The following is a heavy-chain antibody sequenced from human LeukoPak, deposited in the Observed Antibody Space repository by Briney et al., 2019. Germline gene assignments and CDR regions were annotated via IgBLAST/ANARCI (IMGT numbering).Heavy chain of an antibody. V-gene: IGHV3-23*01. Sequence: GGSLRLSCAASRFTFSTFAMIWVRQPPGKGLEWVSSIFPSGGEIHYADSVRGRFTISRDNSKNTLYLQMNSLRAEDTAVYYCAKAHQMGDSFDYWGQGTLVTVSS. CDR3: AKAHQMGDSFDY. CDR1: RFTFSTFA. CDR2: IFPSGGEI. D-gene: IGHD2-21*02. J-gene: IGHJ4*02.